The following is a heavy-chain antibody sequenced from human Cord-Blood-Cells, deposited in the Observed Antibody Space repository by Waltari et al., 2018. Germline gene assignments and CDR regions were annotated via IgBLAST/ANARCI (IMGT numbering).Heavy chain of an antibody. CDR3: ARHGKYSNYGGYYFDY. CDR1: GYSFTSYW. CDR2: IYPGDSDT. D-gene: IGHD4-4*01. V-gene: IGHV5-51*01. J-gene: IGHJ4*02. Sequence: EVQLVQSGAAAKKPGESLKISCKGSGYSFTSYWIGWVRPMPGKGLEWMGIIYPGDSDTRYSPSFQGQVTISADKSISTAYLQWSSLKASDTAMYYCARHGKYSNYGGYYFDYWGQGTLVTVSS.